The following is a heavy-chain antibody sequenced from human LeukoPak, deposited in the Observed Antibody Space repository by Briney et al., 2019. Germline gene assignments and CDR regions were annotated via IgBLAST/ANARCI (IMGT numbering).Heavy chain of an antibody. J-gene: IGHJ4*02. Sequence: SETLSLTCTVSGGSISSSSYYWGWIRQPPEKGLEWIGSIYYSGSTYYNPSLKSRVTISVDTSKNQFSLKLSSVTAADTAVFYCARELELLYFDYWGQGTLVTVSS. CDR3: ARELELLYFDY. D-gene: IGHD1-7*01. V-gene: IGHV4-39*07. CDR1: GGSISSSSYY. CDR2: IYYSGST.